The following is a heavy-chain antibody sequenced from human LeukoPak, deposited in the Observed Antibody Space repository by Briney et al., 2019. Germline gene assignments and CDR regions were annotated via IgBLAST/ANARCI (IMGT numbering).Heavy chain of an antibody. CDR3: ARDGYGWNQLDL. CDR1: GFTLGHYW. D-gene: IGHD1-1*01. CDR2: IKQDGSEI. V-gene: IGHV3-7*01. J-gene: IGHJ4*02. Sequence: QSGGSLRLSCAASGFTLGHYWMTWVRQTPGKGLEWVANIKQDGSEIYYVDSVKGRFTISRDNGKNSLFLQVDGLRAEDTALYFCARDGYGWNQLDLWGQGTLVTVSS.